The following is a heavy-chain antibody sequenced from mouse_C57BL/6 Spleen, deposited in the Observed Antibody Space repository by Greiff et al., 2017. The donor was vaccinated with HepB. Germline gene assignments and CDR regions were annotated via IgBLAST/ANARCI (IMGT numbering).Heavy chain of an antibody. V-gene: IGHV5-6*01. J-gene: IGHJ4*01. CDR3: ARQGYSNYGYAMDY. CDR1: GFTFSSYG. D-gene: IGHD2-5*01. Sequence: EVKLMESGGDLVKPGGSLKLSCAASGFTFSSYGMSWVRQTPAKGLEWVATISSGGSYPYYPDSVKGRFTISRDNAKNTLYLQMSSLKSKDTAMYYCARQGYSNYGYAMDYWGQGTSVTVSS. CDR2: ISSGGSYP.